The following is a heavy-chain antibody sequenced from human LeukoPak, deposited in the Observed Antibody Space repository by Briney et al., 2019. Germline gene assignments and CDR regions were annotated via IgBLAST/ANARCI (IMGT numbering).Heavy chain of an antibody. CDR1: GGTFSSYA. V-gene: IGHV1-69*13. Sequence: VASVKVSCKASGGTFSSYAISWVRQAPGQGLEWVGGIIPIFGTANYAQKFQGRVTITADESTSTAYMELSSLRSEDTAVYYCARGETGTTGTTLRSLNYWGQGTLVTVSS. CDR3: ARGETGTTGTTLRSLNY. D-gene: IGHD1-1*01. J-gene: IGHJ4*02. CDR2: IIPIFGTA.